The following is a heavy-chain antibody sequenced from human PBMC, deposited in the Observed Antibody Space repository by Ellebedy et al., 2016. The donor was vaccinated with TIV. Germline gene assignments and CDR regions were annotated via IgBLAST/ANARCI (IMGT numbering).Heavy chain of an antibody. J-gene: IGHJ6*02. CDR1: GDTFTTYS. V-gene: IGHV1-69*04. CDR3: TRDRVEDYNGMDV. CDR2: ITPMYGVP. Sequence: AASVKVSCKASGDTFTTYSFSWVRQAPGRGLDWIGRITPMYGVPTYARRFQGRITITVDRSTSTVYMELSGLRSDDTVMYYCTRDRVEDYNGMDVWGQGTTVVVSS. D-gene: IGHD3-3*01.